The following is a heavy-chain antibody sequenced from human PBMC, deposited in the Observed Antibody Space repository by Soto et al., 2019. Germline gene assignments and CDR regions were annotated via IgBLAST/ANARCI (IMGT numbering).Heavy chain of an antibody. CDR3: ARDRTICGVATGWFDP. Sequence: QVQLVQSGAEVKKPGSSVKVSCKASGGTFSSYAISWVRQAPGQGLEWMGGIIPIFGTANYAQKFQGRVTITADESTSTAYMELSSLRSEDTAVYYCARDRTICGVATGWFDPWGQGTLVTVSS. D-gene: IGHD3-3*01. V-gene: IGHV1-69*12. CDR1: GGTFSSYA. J-gene: IGHJ5*02. CDR2: IIPIFGTA.